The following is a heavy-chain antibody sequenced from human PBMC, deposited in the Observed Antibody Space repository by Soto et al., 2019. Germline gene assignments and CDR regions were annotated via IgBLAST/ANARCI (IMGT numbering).Heavy chain of an antibody. CDR3: ARGLYYYDSGGYRKPADY. D-gene: IGHD3-22*01. CDR1: GGTFSSYT. J-gene: IGHJ4*02. Sequence: QVQLVQSGAEVKKPGSSVKVSCKASGGTFSSYTISWVRQAPGQGLEWMGRIIPILDIANYAQKFQGRVTITADKSTSTAYMELSSLRSEDTAVYYCARGLYYYDSGGYRKPADYWGQGTLVTVSS. V-gene: IGHV1-69*02. CDR2: IIPILDIA.